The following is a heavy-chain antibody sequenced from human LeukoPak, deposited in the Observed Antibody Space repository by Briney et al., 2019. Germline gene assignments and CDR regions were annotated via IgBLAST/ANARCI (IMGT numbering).Heavy chain of an antibody. V-gene: IGHV3-53*01. Sequence: PGGSLRLSCAASGITVSGSHLSWVRQAAGKGLEWISLIYSGGDTKYADSVKGRFTISRDNSKNTLYLQMDSLRAEDTAVYYCARGGGNPGLFDYRGQGTLVTVSS. CDR1: GITVSGSH. CDR3: ARGGGNPGLFDY. D-gene: IGHD4-23*01. CDR2: IYSGGDT. J-gene: IGHJ4*02.